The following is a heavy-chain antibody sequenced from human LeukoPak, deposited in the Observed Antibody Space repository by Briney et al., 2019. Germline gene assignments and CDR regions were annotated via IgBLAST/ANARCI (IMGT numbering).Heavy chain of an antibody. CDR3: AKEIVLAAAGPLNDAFDI. Sequence: GGSLRLSCAASGFTFSSYAVSWVRQAPGKGLEWVSAISGSGGSTYYADSVKGRFTISRDNSKNTLYLQMNSLRAEDTAVYYCAKEIVLAAAGPLNDAFDIWGQGTMVTVSS. V-gene: IGHV3-23*01. CDR1: GFTFSSYA. J-gene: IGHJ3*02. CDR2: ISGSGGST. D-gene: IGHD6-13*01.